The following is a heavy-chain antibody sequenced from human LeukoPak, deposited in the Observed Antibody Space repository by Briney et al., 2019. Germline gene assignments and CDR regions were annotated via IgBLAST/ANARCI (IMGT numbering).Heavy chain of an antibody. D-gene: IGHD1-1*01. J-gene: IGHJ4*02. V-gene: IGHV3-11*06. CDR2: ISTTSSFT. Sequence: GGSLRLSCAASGFTLSSYAMSWIRQAPGKGLEWVSYISTTSSFTKYADSVKGRFTISRDNAKNSLYLQMNSLRAEDTAVYYCARNTGTYDYWGQGTLVTVSS. CDR3: ARNTGTYDY. CDR1: GFTLSSYA.